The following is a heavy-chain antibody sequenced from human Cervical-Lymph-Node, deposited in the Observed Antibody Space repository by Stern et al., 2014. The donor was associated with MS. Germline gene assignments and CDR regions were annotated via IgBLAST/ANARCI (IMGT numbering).Heavy chain of an antibody. CDR2: INPSGGST. CDR3: ARQGIATPGDDY. Sequence: VQLVESGAEVKTPGASVKVSCKASGYTFTSYYMHWVRQAPGQGLEWLGIINPSGGSTSYAQKFQGRVTMTRDTSTSTVYMELSSLRSEDTAVYYCARQGIATPGDDYWGQGTLVTVSS. D-gene: IGHD6-13*01. V-gene: IGHV1-46*01. CDR1: GYTFTSYY. J-gene: IGHJ4*02.